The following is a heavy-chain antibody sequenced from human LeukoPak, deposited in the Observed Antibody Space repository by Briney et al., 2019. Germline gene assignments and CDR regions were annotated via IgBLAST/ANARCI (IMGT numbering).Heavy chain of an antibody. J-gene: IGHJ6*03. Sequence: PSETLSLTCTVSGGSISSYYWSWIRQPAGKGLEWIGRIYTSGSTNYNPSLKSRVTISVDKSKNQFSLKLSSVTAADTAVYYCARDTYYYGSGSSINRGYYYYYMDVWGKGTTVTVSS. V-gene: IGHV4-4*07. D-gene: IGHD3-10*01. CDR1: GGSISSYY. CDR3: ARDTYYYGSGSSINRGYYYYYMDV. CDR2: IYTSGST.